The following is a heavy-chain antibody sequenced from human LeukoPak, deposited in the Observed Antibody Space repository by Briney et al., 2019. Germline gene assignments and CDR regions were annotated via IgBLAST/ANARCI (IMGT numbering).Heavy chain of an antibody. CDR2: INHSGST. CDR1: GGSFSGYY. Sequence: SETLSLTCAVYGGSFSGYYWSWIRQPPGKRLEWIGEINHSGSTNYNPSLKSRVTISVDTSKNQFSLKLSSVTAADTAVYYCARRVWGSYRYSHRGQGTLVTVSS. CDR3: ARRVWGSYRYSH. D-gene: IGHD3-16*02. J-gene: IGHJ4*02. V-gene: IGHV4-34*01.